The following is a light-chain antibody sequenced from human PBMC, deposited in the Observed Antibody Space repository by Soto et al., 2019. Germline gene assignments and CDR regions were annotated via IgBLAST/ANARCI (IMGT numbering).Light chain of an antibody. CDR1: QSISSY. CDR2: AAS. J-gene: IGKJ1*01. CDR3: QQSYSTPPT. Sequence: DIQMTQYPSSLSASVGDRVTITCRASQSISSYLNWYQQKSGKAPNLLISAASNLQGGVPSRFSGSAAGTELTLTISSLQPKDVAAYSVQQSYSTPPTFGQGTNVEIK. V-gene: IGKV1-39*01.